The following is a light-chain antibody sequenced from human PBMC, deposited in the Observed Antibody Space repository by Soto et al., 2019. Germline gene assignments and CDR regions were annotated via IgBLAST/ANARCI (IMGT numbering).Light chain of an antibody. Sequence: IQMTQSPSSLSAPVGDRVTITCRASQTISSWLAWYQQKPGKAPKLLIYKASTLKSGVPSRFSGSGSGTEFTLTISSLQTDDFATYDCQHYNSYSEAFGQGTKVDIK. CDR3: QHYNSYSEA. CDR2: KAS. CDR1: QTISSW. V-gene: IGKV1-5*03. J-gene: IGKJ1*01.